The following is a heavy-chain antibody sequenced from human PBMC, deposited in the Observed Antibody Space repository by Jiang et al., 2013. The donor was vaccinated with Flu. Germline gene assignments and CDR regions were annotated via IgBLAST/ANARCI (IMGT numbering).Heavy chain of an antibody. D-gene: IGHD2-15*01. CDR3: ARDPSLYCSGGSCYLGAFDI. V-gene: IGHV1-18*01. Sequence: GAEVKKPGASVKVSCKASGYTFTSNGISWVRQAPGQGLEWMGWISAYNGNTNYAQKLQGRVTMTTDTSTSTAYMELRSLRSDDTAVYYCARDPSLYCSGGSCYLGAFDIWGQGTMVTVSS. CDR2: ISAYNGNT. J-gene: IGHJ3*02. CDR1: GYTFTSNG.